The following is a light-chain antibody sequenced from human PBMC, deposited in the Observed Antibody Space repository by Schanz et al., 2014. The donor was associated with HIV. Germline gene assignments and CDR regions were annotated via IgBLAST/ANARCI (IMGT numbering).Light chain of an antibody. CDR1: SSDVGSYNF. J-gene: IGLJ1*01. V-gene: IGLV2-14*02. Sequence: QSALTQPASVSGSPGQSITISCTGTSSDVGSYNFVSWYQQHPGKAPKLMIYEVNKRPSGVSNRFSGSRSGNTASLTIFDLQPEDEADYYCGALSTSDAPVFGTGTKVTVL. CDR2: EVN. CDR3: GALSTSDAPV.